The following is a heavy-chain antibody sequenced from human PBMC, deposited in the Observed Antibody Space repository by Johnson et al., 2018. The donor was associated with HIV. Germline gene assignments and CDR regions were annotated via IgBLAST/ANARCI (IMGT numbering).Heavy chain of an antibody. CDR2: GSNK. J-gene: IGHJ3*02. CDR3: AKGHRADAFDI. Sequence: GSNKYYVDSVKGRFTISRDNAKNSLYLQMNSLRAEDTAVYYCAKGHRADAFDIWGQGTMVTVSS. V-gene: IGHV3-7*03.